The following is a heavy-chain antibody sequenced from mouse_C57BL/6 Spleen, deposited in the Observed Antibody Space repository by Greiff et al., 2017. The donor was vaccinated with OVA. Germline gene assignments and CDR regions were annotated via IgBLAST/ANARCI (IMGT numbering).Heavy chain of an antibody. Sequence: EVQVVDSGGGLVKPGGSLKLSCAASGFTFSDYGMHWVRQAPEKGLEWVAYISSGSSTIYYADTVKGRFTISRDNAKNTLFLQMTSLRSEDTAMYYCARRYGSSTNYFDYWGQGTTLTVSS. J-gene: IGHJ2*01. CDR2: ISSGSSTI. CDR1: GFTFSDYG. CDR3: ARRYGSSTNYFDY. D-gene: IGHD1-1*01. V-gene: IGHV5-17*01.